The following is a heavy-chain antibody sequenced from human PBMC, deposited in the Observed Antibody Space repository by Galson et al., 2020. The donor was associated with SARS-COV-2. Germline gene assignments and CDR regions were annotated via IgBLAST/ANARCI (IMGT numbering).Heavy chain of an antibody. V-gene: IGHV3-13*01. D-gene: IGHD3-10*01. CDR1: GFTFSTYD. CDR2: IDRAGDT. J-gene: IGHJ6*02. Sequence: GESLKISCAGSGFTFSTYDMHWVRQPKGKGLEWVSVIDRAGDTYYSDSVRGRFNISRDNAKDSLYLQMNSLRVGDTAVYYCVRAGRYGSGTHYYYGMDVWGQGTTVTVSS. CDR3: VRAGRYGSGTHYYYGMDV.